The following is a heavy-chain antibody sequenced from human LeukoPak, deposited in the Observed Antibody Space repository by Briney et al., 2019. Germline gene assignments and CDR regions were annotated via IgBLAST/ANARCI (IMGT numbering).Heavy chain of an antibody. CDR2: IYYSGTA. CDR3: VRDSGSRDGSTSPNYYYGMDV. CDR1: GGSLISHY. V-gene: IGHV4-59*11. Sequence: SETLSLTCTVSGGSLISHYWSWLRQPPGKGLECIGKIYYSGTAKYNPSLKSRVTISVDPAKNQFSLRLASVTAADTAVYFCVRDSGSRDGSTSPNYYYGMDVWGQGTTVTVSS. D-gene: IGHD6-6*01. J-gene: IGHJ6*02.